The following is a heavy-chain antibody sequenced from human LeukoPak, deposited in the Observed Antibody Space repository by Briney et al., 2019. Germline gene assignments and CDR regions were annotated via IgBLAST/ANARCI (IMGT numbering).Heavy chain of an antibody. D-gene: IGHD2-15*01. V-gene: IGHV3-64D*09. J-gene: IGHJ6*02. CDR1: GFPFSSYA. CDR3: VRGYSFGPYGMDV. Sequence: GGSLRLSCSASGFPFSSYAMHWVRQAPGKGLEYVSAISDSGGSTYYADSVKGRFTISRDNSKNTLYLQISNLRAEDTAVYFCVRGYSFGPYGMDVWGQGTTVTVSS. CDR2: ISDSGGST.